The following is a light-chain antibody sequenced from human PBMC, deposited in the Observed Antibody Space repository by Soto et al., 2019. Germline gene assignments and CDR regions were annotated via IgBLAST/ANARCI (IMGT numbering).Light chain of an antibody. CDR1: SIEVGGYNY. J-gene: IGLJ2*01. V-gene: IGLV2-14*01. CDR2: DVS. CDR3: SSYTSSSTRV. Sequence: QSALTQPASVSGSPGQSITISCTGTSIEVGGYNYVSWYQQHPGKAPKLMIYDVSNRPSGVSNRFSGSKSGNTASLTISGLQAEDEADYYCSSYTSSSTRVFGGGTKLTVL.